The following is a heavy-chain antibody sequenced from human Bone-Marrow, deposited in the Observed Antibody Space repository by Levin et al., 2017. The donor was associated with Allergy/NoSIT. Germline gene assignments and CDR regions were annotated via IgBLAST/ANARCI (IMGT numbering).Heavy chain of an antibody. CDR3: AREYYYSDSSAFYSLFDY. CDR2: ISSSSSTI. CDR1: GFIFNSYS. Sequence: PSETLSLTCAASGFIFNSYSMNWVRQAPGKGLEWISYISSSSSTIYYADSVKGRFTISRDNAKNSLYLQMDSLRDDDTAVYYCAREYYYSDSSAFYSLFDYWGQGTLVTVSS. V-gene: IGHV3-48*02. J-gene: IGHJ4*02. D-gene: IGHD3-22*01.